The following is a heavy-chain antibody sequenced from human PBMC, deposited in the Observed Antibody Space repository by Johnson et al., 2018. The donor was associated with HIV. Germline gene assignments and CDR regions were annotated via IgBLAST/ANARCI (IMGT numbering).Heavy chain of an antibody. J-gene: IGHJ3*02. CDR1: GFTVSSNY. CDR3: ARGREWLLYGAFDI. V-gene: IGHV3-66*01. CDR2: INSGGGT. D-gene: IGHD3-3*01. Sequence: VQLVESGGCLVQPGGSLRLSCAASGFTVSSNYMTWVRQGPGKGLEWVSVINSGGGTYYADSVTGRFTISRDNSKYTLYLQMNSLRAEDTAVYYCARGREWLLYGAFDIWGQGTMVTVSS.